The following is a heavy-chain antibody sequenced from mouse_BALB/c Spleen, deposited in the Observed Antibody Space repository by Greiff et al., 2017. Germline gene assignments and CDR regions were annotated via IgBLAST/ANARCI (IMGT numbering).Heavy chain of an antibody. CDR1: GFTFSSYT. V-gene: IGHV5-9*03. CDR3: AREAY. J-gene: IGHJ3*01. Sequence: DVTLVESGGGLVKPGGSLKLSCAASGFTFSSYTMSWVRQTPEKRLEWVATISSGGGNTYYPDSVKGRFTISRDNAKNNLYLQMSSLRSEDTALYYCAREAYWGQGTLVTVSA. CDR2: ISSGGGNT.